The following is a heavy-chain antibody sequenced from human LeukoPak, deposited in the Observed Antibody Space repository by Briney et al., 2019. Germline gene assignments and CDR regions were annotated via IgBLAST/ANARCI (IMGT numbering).Heavy chain of an antibody. J-gene: IGHJ4*02. Sequence: GGSLRLSCAASGFTFNGYWMSWVRQAPGKGLEWVANIKEDGSAQYYADSVKGRFTISRDNSKNTLYLQMNSLRAEDTAVYYCARQQQLAAFDYWGQGTLVTVSS. V-gene: IGHV3-7*01. CDR2: IKEDGSAQ. CDR3: ARQQQLAAFDY. CDR1: GFTFNGYW. D-gene: IGHD6-13*01.